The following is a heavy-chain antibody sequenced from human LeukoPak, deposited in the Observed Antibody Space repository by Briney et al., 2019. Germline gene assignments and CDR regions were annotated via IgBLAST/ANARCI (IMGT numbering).Heavy chain of an antibody. J-gene: IGHJ4*02. CDR2: VYYSGSI. CDR3: ARAGTGDRSAVFDY. D-gene: IGHD7-27*01. V-gene: IGHV4-59*11. CDR1: YGSIDNHY. Sequence: SETLSLTCTVSYGSIDNHYWNWIRQPPGKGLEWIGYVYYSGSINYNPSLKSRVTISVDTSKNQFSLKVYSLTAADTAVYFCARAGTGDRSAVFDYWGQEILVTVSS.